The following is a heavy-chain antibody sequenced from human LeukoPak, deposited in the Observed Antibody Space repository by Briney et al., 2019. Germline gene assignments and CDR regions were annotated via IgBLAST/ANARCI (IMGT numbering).Heavy chain of an antibody. CDR3: ARVRGRRYFDY. CDR2: ISSSGSTI. CDR1: GFTFSSYW. J-gene: IGHJ4*02. Sequence: GGSLRLSCGVSGFTFSSYWMSWVRQAPGKGLEWVSYISSSGSTIYYADSVKGRFTISRDNAKNSLYLQMDSLRAEDTAVYYCARVRGRRYFDYWGQGTLVTVSS. V-gene: IGHV3-48*04.